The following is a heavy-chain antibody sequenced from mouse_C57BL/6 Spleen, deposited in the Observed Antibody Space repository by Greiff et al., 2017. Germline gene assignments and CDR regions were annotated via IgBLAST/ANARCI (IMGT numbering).Heavy chain of an antibody. CDR2: ISDGGSYT. V-gene: IGHV5-4*01. Sequence: EVKLVESGGGLVKPGGSLKLSCAASGFTFSSYAMSWVRQTPEKRLEWVATISDGGSYTYYPDNVKGRFTISRDNAKNNLYLQMSHLKSEDTAMYYCARDDYDYGAWFAYWGQGTLVTVSA. D-gene: IGHD2-4*01. CDR3: ARDDYDYGAWFAY. J-gene: IGHJ3*01. CDR1: GFTFSSYA.